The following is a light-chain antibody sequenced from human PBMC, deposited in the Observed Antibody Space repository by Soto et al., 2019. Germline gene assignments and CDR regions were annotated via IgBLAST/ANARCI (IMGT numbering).Light chain of an antibody. CDR2: AAA. V-gene: IGKV1-8*01. J-gene: IGKJ2*01. CDR1: KDISSY. Sequence: AIRMTQSPSSFSASTGDRVTITCRASKDISSYLAWYQQKVGKAPKLLIYAAATLQRGAPSRFSGSGSGTDFTLTISRLQSEDFVTYYCQQYFSYPYTFGQGTKLEI. CDR3: QQYFSYPYT.